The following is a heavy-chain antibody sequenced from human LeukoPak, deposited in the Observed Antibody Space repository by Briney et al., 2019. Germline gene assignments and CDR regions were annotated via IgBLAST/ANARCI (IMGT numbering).Heavy chain of an antibody. D-gene: IGHD3-3*01. CDR3: ARWHYYDFWSGYLGYFDY. Sequence: SETLSLTCAVYGGSFSGYYWSWIRQPPGKGLEWIGEINHSGSTNYNPSLKSRVTISVDTSKNQFSLKLSSVTAADTAVYYCARWHYYDFWSGYLGYFDYWGQGTLVTVSS. V-gene: IGHV4-34*01. J-gene: IGHJ4*02. CDR1: GGSFSGYY. CDR2: INHSGST.